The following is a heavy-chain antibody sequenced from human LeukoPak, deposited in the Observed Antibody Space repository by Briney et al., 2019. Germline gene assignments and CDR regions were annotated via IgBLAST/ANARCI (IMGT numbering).Heavy chain of an antibody. J-gene: IGHJ5*02. D-gene: IGHD6-13*01. CDR3: AKDRGYSSSWYPEGNWFDP. CDR2: ISGSGGST. CDR1: GFTFSSYA. Sequence: PGGSLRLSCAASGFTFSSYAMSWVRQAPGKGLEWVSAISGSGGSTYYADSVKGRFTISRDNFKNTLYLQMNSLRAEDTAVYYCAKDRGYSSSWYPEGNWFDPWGQGTLVTVSS. V-gene: IGHV3-23*01.